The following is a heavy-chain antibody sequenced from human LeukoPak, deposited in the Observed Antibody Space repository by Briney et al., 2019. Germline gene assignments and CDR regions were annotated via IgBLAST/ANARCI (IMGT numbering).Heavy chain of an antibody. CDR1: RPHSSIYC. V-gene: IGHV3-7*01. CDR2: IKYDGSEK. CDR3: ARDIAPAGLFFDY. J-gene: IGHJ4*02. Sequence: GVSLSLSCLTNRPHSSIYCTGWARPAPAEAIESVANIKYDGSEKDYVDSVKGRFTISRDNAKNSLYLQMNSLRAEDTAVYYCARDIAPAGLFFDYWGQGTLVTVSS. D-gene: IGHD6-13*01.